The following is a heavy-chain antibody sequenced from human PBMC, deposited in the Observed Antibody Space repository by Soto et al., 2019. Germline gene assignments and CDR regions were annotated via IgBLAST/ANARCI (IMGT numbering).Heavy chain of an antibody. D-gene: IGHD3-22*01. V-gene: IGHV3-23*01. J-gene: IGHJ4*02. Sequence: PGGTARLSCAASGFTFSSCAMSWVRQAPGKGLEWASAISGSGGSTYYADSVKGRFTISRDNYKSTLYLQLNSLRAEDTAVHYCAKARAYYYDSSGYPVANWGQGTLVIVAS. CDR3: AKARAYYYDSSGYPVAN. CDR1: GFTFSSCA. CDR2: ISGSGGST.